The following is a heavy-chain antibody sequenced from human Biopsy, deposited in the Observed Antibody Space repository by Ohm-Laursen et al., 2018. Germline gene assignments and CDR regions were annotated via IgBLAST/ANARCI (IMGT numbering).Heavy chain of an antibody. CDR3: VRGVDYYDPYHYYALDV. Sequence: SDTLSLTCAVYGESFNGYYWSWIRQTPGKGLEWIGEINHSGRTNYNPSLKSRATISVDTSKNQFSLKVRSVTAADTAVYYCVRGVDYYDPYHYYALDVWGQGTTVIVSS. D-gene: IGHD3-22*01. CDR2: INHSGRT. CDR1: GESFNGYY. J-gene: IGHJ6*02. V-gene: IGHV4-34*01.